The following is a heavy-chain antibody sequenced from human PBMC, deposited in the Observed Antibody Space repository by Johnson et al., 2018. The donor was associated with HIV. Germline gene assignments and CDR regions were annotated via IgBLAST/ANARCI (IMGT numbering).Heavy chain of an antibody. D-gene: IGHD5-18*01. J-gene: IGHJ3*02. V-gene: IGHV3-30*18. CDR2: ISYDGSNK. Sequence: QVQLVESGGGLVQPGGSLRLSCAASGFTVSSNYMSWVRQAPGKGLEWVAVISYDGSNKYYADSVKGRFTISRDNSKNTLYLQMNSLRADETALYYCAKARGYSYGGDAFDIWGQGTMVTVSS. CDR3: AKARGYSYGGDAFDI. CDR1: GFTVSSNY.